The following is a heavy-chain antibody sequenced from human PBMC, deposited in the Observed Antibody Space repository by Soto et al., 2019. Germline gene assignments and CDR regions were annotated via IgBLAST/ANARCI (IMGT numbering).Heavy chain of an antibody. V-gene: IGHV3-23*01. CDR2: ISGSGGST. J-gene: IGHJ6*02. Sequence: GGSLRLSCAASGFTFSSYAMSWVRQAPGRGLEWVSAISGSGGSTYYADSVKGRFTISRDNSKNTLYLQMNSLRAEDTAVYYCAKWYYGSGSYPTYYSYYYGMDVWGQGTTVTSP. CDR3: AKWYYGSGSYPTYYSYYYGMDV. CDR1: GFTFSSYA. D-gene: IGHD3-10*01.